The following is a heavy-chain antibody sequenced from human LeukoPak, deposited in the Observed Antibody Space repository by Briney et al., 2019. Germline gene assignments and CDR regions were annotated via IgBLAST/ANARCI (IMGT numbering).Heavy chain of an antibody. CDR1: GFTFSSLG. J-gene: IGHJ4*02. D-gene: IGHD1-1*01. CDR3: ARGTRELDY. V-gene: IGHV3-33*05. CDR2: ISYDGNNK. Sequence: GGSLRLSCAASGFTFSSLGMHWVRQAPGKGLEWVAVISYDGNNKYYADSVKGRFTISRDKSKNTLYLEINSLRAEDTAVYYCARGTRELDYWGQGTLVTVSS.